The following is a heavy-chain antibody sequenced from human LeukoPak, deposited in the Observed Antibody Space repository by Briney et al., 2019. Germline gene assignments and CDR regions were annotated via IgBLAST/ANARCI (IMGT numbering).Heavy chain of an antibody. CDR3: ASRHQNYDILTGYYF. V-gene: IGHV4-39*07. CDR2: IYYSGST. Sequence: PSETLSLTCTVSGGSISSSSYYWGWIRQPPGKGLEWIGSIYYSGSTYYNPSLKSRVTISVDTSKNQFSLKLSSVTAADTAVYYCASRHQNYDILTGYYFWGQGTLVTVSS. CDR1: GGSISSSSYY. J-gene: IGHJ4*02. D-gene: IGHD3-9*01.